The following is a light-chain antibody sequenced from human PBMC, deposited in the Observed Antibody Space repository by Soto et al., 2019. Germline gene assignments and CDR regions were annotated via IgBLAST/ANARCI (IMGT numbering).Light chain of an antibody. J-gene: IGLJ3*02. CDR2: DNN. CDR3: ATWDSSLSAGV. CDR1: SSNIGKNY. Sequence: QSVLTRPPSVSAAPGQKVSISCSGSSSNIGKNYVSWYQQLPGTAPKLLIYDNNKRPSGIPDRFSGSKSGTSATLGITGLQTGDEADYYCATWDSSLSAGVFGGGTKLTVL. V-gene: IGLV1-51*01.